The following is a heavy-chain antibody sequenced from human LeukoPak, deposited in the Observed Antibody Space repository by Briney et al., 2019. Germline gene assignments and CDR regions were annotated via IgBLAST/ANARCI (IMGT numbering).Heavy chain of an antibody. J-gene: IGHJ4*02. CDR3: ARGWLAETTVVTPYNY. D-gene: IGHD4-23*01. CDR1: GGTFSSYA. Sequence: SVKVSCKASGGTFSSYAIDWVRQAPGQGLEWMGGIIPIFGTPNYAQKFQGRVTITADESTSTAYMELSSLRSEDTAVYYCARGWLAETTVVTPYNYWGQGTLATVSS. V-gene: IGHV1-69*13. CDR2: IIPIFGTP.